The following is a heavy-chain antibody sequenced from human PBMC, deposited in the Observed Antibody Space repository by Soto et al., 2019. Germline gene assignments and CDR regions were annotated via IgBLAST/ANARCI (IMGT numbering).Heavy chain of an antibody. J-gene: IGHJ3*02. CDR2: MSHSGGT. CDR3: ARVERGTATTVVDAFDI. Sequence: QVQLQQWGAGLLKPSETLSLTCAVYGGFVSSGSYYWSWIRQPPGKGLEWIGEMSHSGGTHFNPSPTSPVTPSVDTSKNQYSLKRSSVTAADTALYYCARVERGTATTVVDAFDIWGPGTMVTVSS. D-gene: IGHD1-1*01. V-gene: IGHV4-34*01. CDR1: GGFVSSGSYY.